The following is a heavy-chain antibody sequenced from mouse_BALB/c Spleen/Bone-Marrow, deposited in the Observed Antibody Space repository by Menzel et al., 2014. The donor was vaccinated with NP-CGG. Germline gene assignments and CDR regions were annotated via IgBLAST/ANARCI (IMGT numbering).Heavy chain of an antibody. CDR1: GFDFSGFW. D-gene: IGHD1-2*01. J-gene: IGHJ3*01. Sequence: EVMLVESGGGLVQPGGSLKLSCAASGFDFSGFWMSWVRQAPGRGLEWIGEINPDSNTINYSPSLKDKFIISRDNAKNTLYLQMSKVRSEDTAIYYCARLGYYGSFAYWGQGTLVTVSA. CDR3: ARLGYYGSFAY. V-gene: IGHV4-1*02. CDR2: INPDSNTI.